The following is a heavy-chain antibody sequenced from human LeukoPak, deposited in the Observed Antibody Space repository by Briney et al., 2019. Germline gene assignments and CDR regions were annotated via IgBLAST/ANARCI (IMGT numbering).Heavy chain of an antibody. D-gene: IGHD6-13*01. J-gene: IGHJ4*02. CDR1: GFTFSSYW. CDR3: ARTRAAASFDY. CDR2: INSDGSST. V-gene: IGHV3-74*01. Sequence: PGGSLSLSCAASGFTFSSYWIPWVRQAPGKGLVWVSRINSDGSSTSYADSVKGRFTISRDNAKNTLYLQMNSLRAEDTAVYYCARTRAAASFDYWGQGTLVTVSS.